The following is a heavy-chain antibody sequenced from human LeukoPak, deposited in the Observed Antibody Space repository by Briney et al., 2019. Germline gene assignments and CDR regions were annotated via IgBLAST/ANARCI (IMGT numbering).Heavy chain of an antibody. CDR2: ISSSGTYI. D-gene: IGHD3-16*02. CDR3: VCGSAPDYVSGTYRLDAFDI. Sequence: GGSLRLSCAASGYTVSDYSLDWVRQVPGKGLEWVSSISSSGTYIYYADSVKGRFTISRDNAKNSLFLQMNSLRTEDTAVYYCVCGSAPDYVSGTYRLDAFDIWGEGTMVIVSS. V-gene: IGHV3-21*03. J-gene: IGHJ3*02. CDR1: GYTVSDYS.